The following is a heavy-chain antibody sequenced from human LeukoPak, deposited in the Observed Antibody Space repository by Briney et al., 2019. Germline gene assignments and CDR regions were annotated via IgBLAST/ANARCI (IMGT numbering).Heavy chain of an antibody. D-gene: IGHD2-8*01. CDR3: AKDSWSRNGIYDPFDI. CDR2: VGSADKT. J-gene: IGHJ3*02. Sequence: GGSLRLSCAASGFIFSEHAMHWVRQAPGKGLEWVSSVGSADKTFYTDSVKRRFSISRDDSKNTLSLQMNSIRLEDTAVYYCAKDSWSRNGIYDPFDIWGQGTMVTVSP. V-gene: IGHV3-23*01. CDR1: GFIFSEHA.